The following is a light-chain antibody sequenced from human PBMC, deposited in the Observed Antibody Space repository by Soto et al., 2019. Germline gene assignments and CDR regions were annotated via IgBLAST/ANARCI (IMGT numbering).Light chain of an antibody. V-gene: IGLV2-14*01. Sequence: QSPLTQPASVSGSPGQSITISCTGTSSDVGDYNYVSWYQQHPGKAPKLIIYGVSNRPSGISNRFSGSKSGNTASLTVSGLQAEDEADYYCSSYTATNTLVFGGGTQLTVL. CDR3: SSYTATNTLV. CDR1: SSDVGDYNY. CDR2: GVS. J-gene: IGLJ2*01.